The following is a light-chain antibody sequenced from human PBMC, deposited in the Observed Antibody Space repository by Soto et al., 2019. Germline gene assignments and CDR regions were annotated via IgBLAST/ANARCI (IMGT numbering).Light chain of an antibody. J-gene: IGKJ5*01. Sequence: DIQLTQSPSFLSASVGARVTITCRASQGIRHYLAWYQQKPGKAPSLLMYGASTLQSGVPSRFSGSGSGTEFTLTISSLQPEDVATDFCQQVYAHPPAFGPGTRLDIK. V-gene: IGKV1-9*01. CDR3: QQVYAHPPA. CDR1: QGIRHY. CDR2: GAS.